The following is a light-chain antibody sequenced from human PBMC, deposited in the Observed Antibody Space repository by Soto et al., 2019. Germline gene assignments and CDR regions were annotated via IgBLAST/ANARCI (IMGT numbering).Light chain of an antibody. V-gene: IGLV2-14*01. CDR2: DVS. Sequence: QAVVTQPASVSGSPGQSITISCTGTSSDVGGYNYVSWYQQHPGKAPKLMIYDVSNRPSGVSNRFSGSKSGNTASLTISGLQAEDEAEYYCSSYTSSSTPVVFGGGTKLTVL. J-gene: IGLJ2*01. CDR3: SSYTSSSTPVV. CDR1: SSDVGGYNY.